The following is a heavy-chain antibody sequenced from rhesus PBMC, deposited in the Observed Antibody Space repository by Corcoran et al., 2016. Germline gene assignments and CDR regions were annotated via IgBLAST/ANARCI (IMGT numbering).Heavy chain of an antibody. CDR2: INSVGGSE. Sequence: EVQQVESGGGLAKPGGSLRLSWAASGFTLSSYLMNWVRQTPGKELEWITHINSVGGSEYYADSVQGRFTIARDNSKNTLSLQMNSLRAEDTAVYYCAKDWIAAGFFDYWGQGVLVTVSS. CDR1: GFTLSSYL. J-gene: IGHJ4*01. V-gene: IGHV3S42*01. CDR3: AKDWIAAGFFDY. D-gene: IGHD6-13*01.